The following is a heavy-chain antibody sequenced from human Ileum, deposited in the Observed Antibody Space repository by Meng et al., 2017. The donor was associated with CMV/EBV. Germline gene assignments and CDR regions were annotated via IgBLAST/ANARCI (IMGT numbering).Heavy chain of an antibody. V-gene: IGHV1-46*01. Sequence: GFPFTRYYMHWVRQVPGQGLEWMGIVNPSGGATYYAQKFQGRVTMTRDTSTSSVYMELTSLTSEDTAVYYCARAHCSGGICYNWFDPWGQGTLVTVSS. CDR2: VNPSGGAT. D-gene: IGHD2-15*01. CDR3: ARAHCSGGICYNWFDP. CDR1: GFPFTRYY. J-gene: IGHJ5*02.